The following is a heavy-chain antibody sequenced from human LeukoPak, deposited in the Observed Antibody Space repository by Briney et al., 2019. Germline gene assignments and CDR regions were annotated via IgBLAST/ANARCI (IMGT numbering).Heavy chain of an antibody. CDR3: ARLGGFDAFDI. J-gene: IGHJ3*02. CDR2: IYPADSDT. V-gene: IGHV5-51*01. Sequence: GESLKIPCKGSGYSFTSYWIGWVRQMPGKGLEWMGIIYPADSDTRYSPSFQGRVTISADKSISTAYLQWSSLKASDTAMYFCARLGGFDAFDIWGQGAMVTVSS. CDR1: GYSFTSYW.